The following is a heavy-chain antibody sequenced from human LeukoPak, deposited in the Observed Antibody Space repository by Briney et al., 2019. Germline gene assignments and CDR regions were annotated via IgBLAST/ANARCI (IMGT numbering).Heavy chain of an antibody. V-gene: IGHV1-18*01. CDR2: ISTYNGNT. CDR3: ARGSYFDY. Sequence: ASVNVSCKASGYTFTSYGISWVRQAPGQGLECMGWISTYNGNTNYAQKLQGRVTMNTDTSTSTGYLEVRSLRSADTAVYYCARGSYFDYWGQGTLVTVSS. CDR1: GYTFTSYG. J-gene: IGHJ4*02.